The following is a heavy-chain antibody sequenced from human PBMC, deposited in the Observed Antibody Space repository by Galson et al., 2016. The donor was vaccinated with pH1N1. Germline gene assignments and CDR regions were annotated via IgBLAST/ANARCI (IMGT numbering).Heavy chain of an antibody. CDR2: IYPSGGT. V-gene: IGHV4-61*02. CDR1: GGSINSDNYY. CDR3: ARDHIKSYRDIGTYCVAGEAFDI. Sequence: TLSLTCTVSGGSINSDNYYWSWIRQPAGKGLEWIGRIYPSGGTNYNPSLKSLVTLSVDTSKNQFSLQRSSLTAADTAVYFCARDHIKSYRDIGTYCVAGEAFDIWGQGTMVTVSS. J-gene: IGHJ3*02. D-gene: IGHD2-15*01.